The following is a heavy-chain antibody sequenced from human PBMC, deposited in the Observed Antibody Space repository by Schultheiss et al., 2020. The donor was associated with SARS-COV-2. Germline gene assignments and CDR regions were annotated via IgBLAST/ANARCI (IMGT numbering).Heavy chain of an antibody. V-gene: IGHV4-4*07. Sequence: SETLSLTCTVSGGSISSYYWSWIRQPAGKGLEWIGSIYYSGSTYYNPSLKSRVTMSVDTSKNQFSLKLSSVTAADTAVYYCARDRCAGYCSSTSLGWFDPWGQGTLVTVSS. CDR1: GGSISSYY. J-gene: IGHJ5*02. CDR2: IYYSGST. CDR3: ARDRCAGYCSSTSLGWFDP. D-gene: IGHD2-2*01.